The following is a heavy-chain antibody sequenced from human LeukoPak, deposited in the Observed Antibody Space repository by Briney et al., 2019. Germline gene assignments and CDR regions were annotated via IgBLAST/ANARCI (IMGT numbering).Heavy chain of an antibody. CDR1: GDSMSTYY. CDR2: IYNSGST. V-gene: IGHV4-59*01. J-gene: IGHJ4*02. Sequence: SETLSLTCTVSGDSMSTYYWTWIRQPPGKGLEWIGYIYNSGSTNYNPSLKNRVAISVDTSKNQFSLKLTSVTAADTAVYYCARGVGSGYTDDWGQGTLVTVSS. D-gene: IGHD3-22*01. CDR3: ARGVGSGYTDD.